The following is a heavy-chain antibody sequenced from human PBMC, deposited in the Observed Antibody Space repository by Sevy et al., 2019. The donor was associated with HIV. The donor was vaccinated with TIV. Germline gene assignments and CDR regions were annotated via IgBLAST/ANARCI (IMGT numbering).Heavy chain of an antibody. CDR2: IYTSWRT. D-gene: IGHD3-3*01. CDR1: GDSISSGNHW. CDR3: ARDGNRSDYYHGMDV. V-gene: IGHV4-61*02. J-gene: IGHJ6*02. Sequence: SETLSLTCTVSGDSISSGNHWWSWIRQPAGKGLEWIGRIYTSWRTSYNPVLRSRVTMLVDTSTNQFFLNLNSVTAAATAVYYCARDGNRSDYYHGMDVWGQGTTVTVSS.